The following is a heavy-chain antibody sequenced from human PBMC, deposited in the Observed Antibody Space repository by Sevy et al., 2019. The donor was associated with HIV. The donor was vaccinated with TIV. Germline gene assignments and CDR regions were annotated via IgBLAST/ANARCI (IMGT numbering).Heavy chain of an antibody. Sequence: SETLSLTCAVYGGSFSGYYWSWIRQPPGKGLEWIGEINHSGSTNYNPSLKSRVTISVDTSQNQFSLKLSSVTAADTAVYYCARDSIMTTVFNWFDPWGQGTLVTVSS. V-gene: IGHV4-34*01. CDR1: GGSFSGYY. D-gene: IGHD4-17*01. J-gene: IGHJ5*02. CDR2: INHSGST. CDR3: ARDSIMTTVFNWFDP.